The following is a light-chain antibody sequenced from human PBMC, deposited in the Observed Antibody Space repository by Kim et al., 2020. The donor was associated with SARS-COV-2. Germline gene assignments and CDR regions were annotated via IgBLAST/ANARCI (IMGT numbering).Light chain of an antibody. Sequence: QTATLTCTGNSHFVGNQGSSWLQQHQGHPPKLLSYRNNNRPSGISERFSASRSGNTASLTITGLQPEDEADYYCSALDSSLSEGVFGSGTKVTVL. V-gene: IGLV10-54*02. CDR3: SALDSSLSEGV. CDR1: SHFVGNQG. J-gene: IGLJ6*01. CDR2: RNN.